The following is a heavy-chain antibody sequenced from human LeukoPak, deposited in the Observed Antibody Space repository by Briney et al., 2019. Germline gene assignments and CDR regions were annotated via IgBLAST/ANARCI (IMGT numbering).Heavy chain of an antibody. J-gene: IGHJ4*02. V-gene: IGHV3-53*01. D-gene: IGHD3-10*01. CDR1: GFSVSNNY. Sequence: PGGSLRLSCAASGFSVSNNYMAWVRQAPGKGLEWVSFIYSGGSTYYADSVKGRFTISRDNSKNTLFLQMNSLRAEDTAVYYCAKGVRLWFAFYFDYWGQGTLVTVSS. CDR3: AKGVRLWFAFYFDY. CDR2: IYSGGST.